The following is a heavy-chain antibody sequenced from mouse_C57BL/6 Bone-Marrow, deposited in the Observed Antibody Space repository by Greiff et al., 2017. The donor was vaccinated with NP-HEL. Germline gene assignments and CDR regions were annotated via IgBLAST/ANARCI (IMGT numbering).Heavy chain of an antibody. D-gene: IGHD2-13*01. CDR1: GFNIKDDY. CDR3: TTLTAYYFDY. J-gene: IGHJ2*01. V-gene: IGHV14-4*01. CDR2: IDPENGDT. Sequence: DVKLQESGAELVRPGASVKLSCTASGFNIKDDYMHWVKQRPEQGLEWIGWIDPENGDTEYASKFQGKATITADTSSNTAYLQLSSLTSEDTAVYYCTTLTAYYFDYWGQGTTLTVSS.